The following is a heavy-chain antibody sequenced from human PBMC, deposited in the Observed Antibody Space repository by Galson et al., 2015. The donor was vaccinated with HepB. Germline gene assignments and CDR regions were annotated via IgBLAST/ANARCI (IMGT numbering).Heavy chain of an antibody. V-gene: IGHV3-15*01. CDR1: GFRFSSYG. D-gene: IGHD6-19*01. CDR2: IKRIIDGATI. J-gene: IGHJ4*02. CDR3: TTGFGSASYG. Sequence: SLRLSCAVSGFRFSSYGMSWVCQTPGKRLEWLGHIKRIIDGATIDYAAPVQGRFVISRDDSQNRASLEMNSLKIDDTGVYYCTTGFGSASYGWGQGTLVTVSS.